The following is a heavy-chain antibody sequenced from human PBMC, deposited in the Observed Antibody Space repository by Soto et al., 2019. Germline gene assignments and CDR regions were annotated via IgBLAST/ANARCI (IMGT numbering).Heavy chain of an antibody. J-gene: IGHJ4*02. CDR2: INPSGST. CDR3: ARGRPGRSSGWYNY. CDR1: GGSFSGYY. Sequence: SETLSLTCAVYGGSFSGYYWSWIRQPPGKGLEWIGEINPSGSTNYNPSLKSRVTISVDTSKNQFSLNLSSVTAADTAVYYCARGRPGRSSGWYNYWGQGTLLTVSS. D-gene: IGHD6-19*01. V-gene: IGHV4-34*01.